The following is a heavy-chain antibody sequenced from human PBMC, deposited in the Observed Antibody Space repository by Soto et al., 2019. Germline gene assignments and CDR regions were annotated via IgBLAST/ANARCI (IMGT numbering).Heavy chain of an antibody. CDR1: GFTVSSHA. J-gene: IGHJ6*02. V-gene: IGHV3-23*01. CDR2: ISGSGDGT. Sequence: GGSLRLSCAASGFTVSSHAMSWVRQAPGKGLEWVSSISGSGDGTYYGDSVKGRFTISRDSSSSTLYLQMNNLRGEDTAVYFCTKSRRSILMVYGFGGMDVWGQGTTVTVSS. D-gene: IGHD2-8*01. CDR3: TKSRRSILMVYGFGGMDV.